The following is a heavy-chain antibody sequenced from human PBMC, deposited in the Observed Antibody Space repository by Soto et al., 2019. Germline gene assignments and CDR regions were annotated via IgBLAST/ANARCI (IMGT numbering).Heavy chain of an antibody. J-gene: IGHJ4*02. V-gene: IGHV3-74*01. Sequence: GGSLRLSCAVSGFTFSSYWMHWVRQAPGKGLVWVSRIKSDGSSTNYADSVKGRFTISRDNAKNTLYLQMNSLRAEDTALYYCAREACTGGSCFYSGSDYWGQGTLITYSS. CDR3: AREACTGGSCFYSGSDY. CDR2: IKSDGSST. D-gene: IGHD2-15*01. CDR1: GFTFSSYW.